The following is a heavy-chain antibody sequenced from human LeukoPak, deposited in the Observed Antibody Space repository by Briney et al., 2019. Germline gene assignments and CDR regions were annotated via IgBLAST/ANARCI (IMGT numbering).Heavy chain of an antibody. CDR3: ARDNELLLDY. CDR1: GGSISGYY. D-gene: IGHD1-7*01. J-gene: IGHJ4*02. Sequence: SETLSLTCTVSGGSISGYYWSWIRQPPGKGLEWIGYIYYSGSTNYNPSLKSRVTISVDRSKNQFSLKLSSVTAADTAVYYCARDNELLLDYWGQGTLVTVSS. CDR2: IYYSGST. V-gene: IGHV4-59*01.